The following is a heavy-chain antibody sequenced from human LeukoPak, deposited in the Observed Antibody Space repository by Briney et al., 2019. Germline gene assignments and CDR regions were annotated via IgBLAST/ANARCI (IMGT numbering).Heavy chain of an antibody. CDR1: GGSVSSGSHY. CDR2: IYHSGST. Sequence: PSETLSLTCTVSGGSVSSGSHYWSWIRQPPGKGLEWIGYIYHSGSTNYNPSLKSRVTISVDTSKNQFSLKLSSVTAADAAVYYCARDPRTGYFDLWGRGTLVTVSS. D-gene: IGHD1-14*01. J-gene: IGHJ2*01. CDR3: ARDPRTGYFDL. V-gene: IGHV4-61*01.